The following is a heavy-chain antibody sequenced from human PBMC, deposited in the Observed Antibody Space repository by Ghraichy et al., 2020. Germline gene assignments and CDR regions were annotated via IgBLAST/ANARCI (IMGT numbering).Heavy chain of an antibody. J-gene: IGHJ3*02. Sequence: GGSLRLSCAASGFTFSSYDMHWVRQATGKGLEWVSAIGTAGDTYYPGSVKGRFTISRENAKNSLYLQMNSLRAGDTAGYYCARAGYCSSTSGYIGLDALDSWGQGRRVTVS. V-gene: IGHV3-13*01. CDR1: GFTFSSYD. D-gene: IGHD2-2*02. CDR3: ARAGYCSSTSGYIGLDALDS. CDR2: IGTAGDT.